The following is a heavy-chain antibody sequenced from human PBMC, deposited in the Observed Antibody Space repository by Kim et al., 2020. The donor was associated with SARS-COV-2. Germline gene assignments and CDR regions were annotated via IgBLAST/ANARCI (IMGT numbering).Heavy chain of an antibody. CDR2: DSDT. J-gene: IGHJ4*02. D-gene: IGHD5-12*01. CDR3: ATRGYFAY. Sequence: DSDTRYSPSFQGQVTISADKSISSAYLQWSSLKASDTAMYYCATRGYFAYWGQGTLVTVSS. V-gene: IGHV5-51*01.